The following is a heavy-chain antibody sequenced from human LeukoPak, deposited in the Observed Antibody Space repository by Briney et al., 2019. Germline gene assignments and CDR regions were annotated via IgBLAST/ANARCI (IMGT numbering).Heavy chain of an antibody. CDR1: GGSISSGGYY. Sequence: SQTLSLTCTVSGGSISSGGYYWSWIRQRPGKGLEGIGYIDYSGSTYYNPSLKSRVTISVDTSKNQLSLKLGSVTAADTAVYYCARDSQWLVRHYYYYGMDVWGQGTTVTVSS. D-gene: IGHD6-19*01. CDR3: ARDSQWLVRHYYYYGMDV. V-gene: IGHV4-31*03. J-gene: IGHJ6*02. CDR2: IDYSGST.